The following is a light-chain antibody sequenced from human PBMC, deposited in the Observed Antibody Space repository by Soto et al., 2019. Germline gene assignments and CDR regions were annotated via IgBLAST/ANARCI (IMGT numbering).Light chain of an antibody. J-gene: IGKJ1*01. V-gene: IGKV3-15*01. CDR2: GAS. CDR3: QQCNNWPWT. CDR1: QSVSSD. Sequence: IVMTQSPATVSVYPGERDTLYCRASQSVSSDLAWYQQKPGQAPRLLIYGASTRATGIPARFSGSGSGTEFTLTISSLQSEDFAVYYCQQCNNWPWTFGQGTNVDVK.